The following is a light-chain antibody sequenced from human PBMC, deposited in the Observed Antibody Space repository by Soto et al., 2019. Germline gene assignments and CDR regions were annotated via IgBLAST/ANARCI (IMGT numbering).Light chain of an antibody. Sequence: QSALTQPASVSGSPGQSITISCTGASSDVGGFDFVSWYQQHPGKAPKLMIYDVINRPSGVSNRFSGSKSGNTASLTISGLQAEDEADYYCTSYTGSSILLGGGTKLTVL. CDR2: DVI. CDR3: TSYTGSSIL. V-gene: IGLV2-14*01. CDR1: SSDVGGFDF. J-gene: IGLJ2*01.